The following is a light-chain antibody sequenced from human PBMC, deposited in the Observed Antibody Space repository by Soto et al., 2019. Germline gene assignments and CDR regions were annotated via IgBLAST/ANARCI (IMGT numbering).Light chain of an antibody. J-gene: IGLJ2*01. CDR3: SSHTTADTVI. Sequence: QSVLTQPASMSGSPGQSITISCTGTSSDIGGYNFVSWYQRHPGKGPKLLIFDVNFRPSGVSNRFSGSKSENTASLTISGLQPEDEADYYCSSHTTADTVIFGGGTKLTVL. CDR2: DVN. V-gene: IGLV2-14*03. CDR1: SSDIGGYNF.